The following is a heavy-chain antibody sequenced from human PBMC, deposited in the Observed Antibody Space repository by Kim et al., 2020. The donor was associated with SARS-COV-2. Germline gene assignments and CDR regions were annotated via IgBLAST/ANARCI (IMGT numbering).Heavy chain of an antibody. V-gene: IGHV4-30-2*01. D-gene: IGHD3-16*01. CDR2: IYHSGST. CDR1: GGSISSGGYS. J-gene: IGHJ4*02. Sequence: SETLSLTCAVSGGSISSGGYSWSWIRQPPGKGLEWIGYIYHSGSTYYNPSLKSRVTISVDRSKNQFSLKLSSVTAADTAVYYCARGGKGFDYWGQGTLVTVSS. CDR3: ARGGKGFDY.